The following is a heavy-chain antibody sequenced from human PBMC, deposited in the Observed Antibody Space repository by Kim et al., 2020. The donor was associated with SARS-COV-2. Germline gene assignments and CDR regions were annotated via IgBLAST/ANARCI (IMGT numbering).Heavy chain of an antibody. Sequence: FTISRDKSKNTLYLQMNSLRAEDTAVYYCARDIVVVPAAAHYYYYGMDVWGQGTTVTVSS. J-gene: IGHJ6*02. V-gene: IGHV3-30*07. D-gene: IGHD2-2*01. CDR3: ARDIVVVPAAAHYYYYGMDV.